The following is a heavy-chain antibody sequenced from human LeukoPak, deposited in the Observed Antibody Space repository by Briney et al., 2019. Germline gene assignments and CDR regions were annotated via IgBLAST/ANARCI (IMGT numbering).Heavy chain of an antibody. Sequence: GGSLRLSCAASGFTFSSYSMNWVRQAPGKGLKWVSSISSSSSYIYYADSVKGRFTISRDNAKNSLYLQMNSLRAEDTAVYYCASYKGIQLWLNYWGQGTLVTVSS. CDR1: GFTFSSYS. D-gene: IGHD5-18*01. J-gene: IGHJ4*02. CDR2: ISSSSSYI. V-gene: IGHV3-21*01. CDR3: ASYKGIQLWLNY.